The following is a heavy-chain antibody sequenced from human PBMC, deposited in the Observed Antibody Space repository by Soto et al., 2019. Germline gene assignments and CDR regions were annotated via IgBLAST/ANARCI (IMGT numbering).Heavy chain of an antibody. Sequence: PGGSLRLSCAASGFTFSNAWMSWVRQAPGKGLEWVGRIKRKTDGGTTDYAAPVKGRFTISRDDSKNTLYLQMNSLKTEDTAVYYCAKDTKTGTAAGYYYYYGMDVWGQGTTVTSP. CDR2: IKRKTDGGTT. CDR1: GFTFSNAW. J-gene: IGHJ6*02. V-gene: IGHV3-15*01. CDR3: AKDTKTGTAAGYYYYYGMDV. D-gene: IGHD1-1*01.